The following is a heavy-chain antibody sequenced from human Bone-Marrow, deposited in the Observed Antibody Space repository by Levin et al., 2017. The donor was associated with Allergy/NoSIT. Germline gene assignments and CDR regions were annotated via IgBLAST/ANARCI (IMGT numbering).Heavy chain of an antibody. CDR3: ARAKWPILAYCGGDCYSRYFDL. CDR2: IIPIFGTA. CDR1: GGTFSSYA. V-gene: IGHV1-69*06. D-gene: IGHD2-21*02. J-gene: IGHJ2*01. Sequence: SVKVSCKASGGTFSSYAISWVRQAPGQGLEWMGGIIPIFGTANYAQKFQGRVTITADKSTSTAYMELSSLRSEDTAVYYCARAKWPILAYCGGDCYSRYFDLWGRGTLVTVSS.